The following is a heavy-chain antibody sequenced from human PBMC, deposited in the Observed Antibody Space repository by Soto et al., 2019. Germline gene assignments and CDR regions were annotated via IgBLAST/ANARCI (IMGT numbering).Heavy chain of an antibody. CDR2: IYHSGST. Sequence: PSETLSLTCAVSGYSISSGYYWGWIRQPPGKGLEWIGSIYHSGSTYYNPSLKSRVTISVDTSKNQFSLKLSSVTAADTAAYYCARSSPTVTINDYRGQGTLVTVSS. J-gene: IGHJ4*02. D-gene: IGHD4-4*01. CDR1: GYSISSGYY. CDR3: ARSSPTVTINDY. V-gene: IGHV4-38-2*01.